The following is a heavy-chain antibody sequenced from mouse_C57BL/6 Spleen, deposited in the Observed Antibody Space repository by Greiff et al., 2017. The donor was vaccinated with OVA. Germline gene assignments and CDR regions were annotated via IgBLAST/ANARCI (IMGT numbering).Heavy chain of an antibody. J-gene: IGHJ3*01. CDR3: ARRGNDGSWFAY. Sequence: VQLQESGAELVRPGASVKLSCKASGYTFTDYYINWVKQRPGQGLEWIARIYPGSGNTYYTAKFKGKATLTAEKSSSTAYMQLSSLTSEDSAVYFCARRGNDGSWFAYWGQGTLVTVSA. CDR2: IYPGSGNT. V-gene: IGHV1-76*01. D-gene: IGHD2-3*01. CDR1: GYTFTDYY.